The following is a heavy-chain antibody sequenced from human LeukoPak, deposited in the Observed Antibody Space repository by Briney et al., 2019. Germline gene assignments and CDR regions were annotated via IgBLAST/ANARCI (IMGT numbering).Heavy chain of an antibody. CDR3: ARGYYGSGSYSIPFNY. CDR1: GYTFTSYD. CDR2: MNPNSGNT. D-gene: IGHD3-10*01. Sequence: SVKVSCKASGYTFTSYDINWVRHATGQGLEWMGWMNPNSGNTGYAEKFQGRVTMTRNTSISTAYMELSSLRSEDTAVYYCARGYYGSGSYSIPFNYWGQGTLVTVSS. J-gene: IGHJ4*02. V-gene: IGHV1-8*01.